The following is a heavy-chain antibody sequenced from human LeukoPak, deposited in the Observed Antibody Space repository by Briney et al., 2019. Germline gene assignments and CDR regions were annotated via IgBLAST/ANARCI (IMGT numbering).Heavy chain of an antibody. V-gene: IGHV3-21*01. CDR2: ISSSSSYL. J-gene: IGHJ4*02. D-gene: IGHD2-2*01. CDR1: GGSISSGG. CDR3: ARDLHRHGSTSDY. Sequence: ETLSLTCTVSGGSISSGGYYWGWIRQAPGKGLEWVSSISSSSSYLCYADSVKGRFAISRDIAKNSLYLQMNSLRAEDTAVYYCARDLHRHGSTSDYWGQGTLVTVSS.